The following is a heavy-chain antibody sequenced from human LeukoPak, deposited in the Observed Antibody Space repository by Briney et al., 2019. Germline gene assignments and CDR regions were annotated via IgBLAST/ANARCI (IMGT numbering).Heavy chain of an antibody. D-gene: IGHD6-13*01. CDR1: GFTFSSYS. CDR2: ISSSSSYI. Sequence: PGGSLRLSCAASGFTFSSYSMNWVRQAPGKGLEWVSSISSSSSYIYYADSEKGRFTISRDNAKNSLYLQMNSLRAEDTAVYYCARDDEVQQQLAFYYYYYYYMDVWGKGTTVTVSS. CDR3: ARDDEVQQQLAFYYYYYYYMDV. J-gene: IGHJ6*03. V-gene: IGHV3-21*01.